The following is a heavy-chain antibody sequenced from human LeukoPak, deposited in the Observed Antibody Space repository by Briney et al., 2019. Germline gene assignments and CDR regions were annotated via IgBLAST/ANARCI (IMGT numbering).Heavy chain of an antibody. D-gene: IGHD6-13*01. CDR1: GYTFTSYD. J-gene: IGHJ3*02. CDR3: ARGRIAGAFDAFDI. V-gene: IGHV1-8*03. Sequence: ASVKVSCKASGYTFTSYDINWVRQATGQGLEWMGWMNPNSGNTGYAQKFQGRVTITRNTSISTAYMELSSLRSEDTAVYYCARGRIAGAFDAFDIWGQGTMVTVSS. CDR2: MNPNSGNT.